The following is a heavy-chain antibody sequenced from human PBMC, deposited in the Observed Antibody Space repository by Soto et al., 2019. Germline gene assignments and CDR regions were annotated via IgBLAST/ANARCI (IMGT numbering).Heavy chain of an antibody. CDR1: TYMFSNYG. D-gene: IGHD3-10*01. V-gene: IGHV1-18*01. CDR3: ARDTYYYQSGSYDNAGMDV. Sequence: ASVKVSCKTSTYMFSNYGVSWVRQAPGQGLEWMGWISAYNGNTNYAQKFKGRVTLTTDTPTSTAYMELRSLRSDDTAVHYCARDTYYYQSGSYDNAGMDVWGQGTTVTVSS. J-gene: IGHJ6*02. CDR2: ISAYNGNT.